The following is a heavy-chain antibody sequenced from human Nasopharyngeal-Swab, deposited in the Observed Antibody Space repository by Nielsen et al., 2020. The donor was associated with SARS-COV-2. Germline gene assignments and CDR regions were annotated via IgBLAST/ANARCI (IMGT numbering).Heavy chain of an antibody. J-gene: IGHJ3*02. Sequence: VRQAPGKGLEWVSYISSSSSTIYYADSVKGRFTISRDNAKNSLYLQMNSLRAGDTAVYYCARDGGLGYSGYDTLDALDIWGQGTMVTVSS. D-gene: IGHD5-12*01. CDR3: ARDGGLGYSGYDTLDALDI. V-gene: IGHV3-48*04. CDR2: ISSSSSTI.